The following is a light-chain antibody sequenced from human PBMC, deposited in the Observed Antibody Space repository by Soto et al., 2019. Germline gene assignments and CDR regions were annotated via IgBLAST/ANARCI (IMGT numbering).Light chain of an antibody. CDR2: DAS. J-gene: IGKJ4*01. Sequence: DIQMTQSPSSLSASVGDRVTITCQASQDISNHLSWYQQKPGKAPKLLIYDASNLETGVPSGFSGSASGTDFTFTISSLQPENVATYYCQQHHSLPLTFGGGTKVEIK. CDR1: QDISNH. V-gene: IGKV1-33*01. CDR3: QQHHSLPLT.